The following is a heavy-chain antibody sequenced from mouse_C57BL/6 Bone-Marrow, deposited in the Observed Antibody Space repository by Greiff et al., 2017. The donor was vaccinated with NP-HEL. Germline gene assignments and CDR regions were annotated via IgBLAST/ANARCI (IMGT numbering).Heavy chain of an antibody. Sequence: QVQLQQSGAELMKPGASVKLSCKATGYTFTGYWIEWVKQRPGHGLEWIGEILPGSGSTNYNEKFKGKATFTADTSSNTAYMQLSSLTTEDAAIDYCVRKRLYYGYDGGPWFAYWGQGTLVTGSA. CDR1: GYTFTGYW. CDR3: VRKRLYYGYDGGPWFAY. D-gene: IGHD2-2*01. CDR2: ILPGSGST. J-gene: IGHJ3*01. V-gene: IGHV1-9*01.